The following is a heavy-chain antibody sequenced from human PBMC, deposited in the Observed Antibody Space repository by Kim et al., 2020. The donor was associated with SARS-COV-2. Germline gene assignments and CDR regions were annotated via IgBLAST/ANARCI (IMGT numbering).Heavy chain of an antibody. CDR1: GFIFGVYW. V-gene: IGHV3-7*04. J-gene: IGHJ4*02. D-gene: IGHD3-16*01. CDR3: ARALMGRFDS. Sequence: GGSLRLSCAGSGFIFGVYWMNWVRQAPGKGLEWVANIKQDGSEQYYVDSVKGRFTISRDNTKNSLYLQMNTLTTEDTAVYYCARALMGRFDSWGRGTLVTVSS. CDR2: IKQDGSEQ.